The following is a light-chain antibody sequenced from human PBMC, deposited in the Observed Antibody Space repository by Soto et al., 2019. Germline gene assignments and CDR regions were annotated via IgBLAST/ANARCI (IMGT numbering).Light chain of an antibody. J-gene: IGLJ3*02. V-gene: IGLV2-8*01. Sequence: QSALTQPPSASGSPGQSVTISCTGTSSDVGAYNYVSWYQQYPGKAPKLMIYEVNKRPLGVPDRFSGSKSGKTARLTASGLQHEVEADYPCTSYAGSNIWVFGGGTKLTVL. CDR1: SSDVGAYNY. CDR2: EVN. CDR3: TSYAGSNIWV.